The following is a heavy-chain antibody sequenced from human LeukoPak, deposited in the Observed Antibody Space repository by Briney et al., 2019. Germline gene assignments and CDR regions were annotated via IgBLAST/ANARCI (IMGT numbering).Heavy chain of an antibody. CDR2: LRGNGDT. D-gene: IGHD3-16*01. CDR3: AKASWVSSADAVL. J-gene: IGHJ4*02. V-gene: IGHV3-23*01. Sequence: GGSLTLSCVASGFTFSSYAMSWVREAPARGLEWVSSLRGNGDTFYADSVRGRFTLSRDESRNTVYLHLNNLRVEDTAIYYCAKASWVSSADAVLWGQGTVVPVSS. CDR1: GFTFSSYA.